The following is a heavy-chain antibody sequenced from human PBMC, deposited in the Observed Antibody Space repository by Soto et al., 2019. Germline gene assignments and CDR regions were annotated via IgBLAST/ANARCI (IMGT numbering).Heavy chain of an antibody. Sequence: ASVNVSFKASCYTFISNDINWVLQATGRGLEWMGWMNPNSGNTNYAQKLQGRVTMTTDTSTSTAYMELRSLRSDDTAVYYCAREDSSWVQDYWGQGTLVTVSS. CDR1: CYTFISND. D-gene: IGHD6-13*01. CDR2: MNPNSGNT. CDR3: AREDSSWVQDY. V-gene: IGHV1-18*01. J-gene: IGHJ4*02.